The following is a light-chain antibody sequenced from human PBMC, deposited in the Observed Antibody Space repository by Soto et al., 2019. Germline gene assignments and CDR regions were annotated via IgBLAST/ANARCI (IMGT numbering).Light chain of an antibody. CDR1: QTISSW. Sequence: DIQMTQSPSTLSGSVGDRVTITCRASQTISSWLAWYQQKPGKAPKLLIYAASSLQSGVPSRFSGSGSGTDFTLTVSSLQPDDFATYYCHQYHNFPRTFGQGTKVDIK. J-gene: IGKJ1*01. CDR2: AAS. V-gene: IGKV1-5*01. CDR3: HQYHNFPRT.